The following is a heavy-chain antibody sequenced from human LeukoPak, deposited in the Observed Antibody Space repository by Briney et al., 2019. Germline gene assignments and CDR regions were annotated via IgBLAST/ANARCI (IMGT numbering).Heavy chain of an antibody. J-gene: IGHJ4*02. Sequence: SETLSLTCTVSGGSISSSSYYWGWIRQPPGKGLEWIGSIYYSGSTYYNPSLKSRVTISVDTSKNQFSLKLSSVTAADTAVYYCFMALLSSGWREDYWGQGTLVTVSS. V-gene: IGHV4-39*01. CDR2: IYYSGST. CDR3: FMALLSSGWREDY. D-gene: IGHD6-19*01. CDR1: GGSISSSSYY.